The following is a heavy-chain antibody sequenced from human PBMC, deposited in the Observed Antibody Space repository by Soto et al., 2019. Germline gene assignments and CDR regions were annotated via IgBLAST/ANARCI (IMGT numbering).Heavy chain of an antibody. D-gene: IGHD3-10*01. CDR3: ARGRFGWFQDV. J-gene: IGHJ6*02. Sequence: SETLSLTCTVSGGSISSYYWSWIRQPPGKGLEWIGYIYYSGSTNYNPSLKSRVTISVDTSKNQFSLKLSSVTAADTAVYYCARGRFGWFQDVWGQGTTVTVSS. CDR1: GGSISSYY. CDR2: IYYSGST. V-gene: IGHV4-59*01.